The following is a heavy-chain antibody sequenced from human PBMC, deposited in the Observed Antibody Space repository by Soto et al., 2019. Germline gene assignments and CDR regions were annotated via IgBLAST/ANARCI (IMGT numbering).Heavy chain of an antibody. V-gene: IGHV1-3*01. CDR3: ASSLLVGYGLEGESD. J-gene: IGHJ4*02. D-gene: IGHD5-18*01. CDR2: INAGNGNT. Sequence: ASVKVSCKASGYTFTSYAMHWVRQAPGQRLEWMGWINAGNGNTKYSQKLQGRVTMTTDTSTSTAYMELRSLRSDDTAVYYCASSLLVGYGLEGESDWGQGTLVTVSS. CDR1: GYTFTSYA.